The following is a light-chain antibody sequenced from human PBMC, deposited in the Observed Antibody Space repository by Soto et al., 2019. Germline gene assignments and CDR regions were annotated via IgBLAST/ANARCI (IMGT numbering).Light chain of an antibody. CDR2: DVS. CDR1: SSGVGGYNY. V-gene: IGLV2-14*01. Sequence: QSALTQPASVSGSPGQSITISCTGTSSGVGGYNYVSWYQQHPGKAPKLMIYDVSNRPSGVSNRFSGSKSGNTASLTISGLQAEDDADYYCSSYTGSSTPLVFGGGTKVTVL. J-gene: IGLJ2*01. CDR3: SSYTGSSTPLV.